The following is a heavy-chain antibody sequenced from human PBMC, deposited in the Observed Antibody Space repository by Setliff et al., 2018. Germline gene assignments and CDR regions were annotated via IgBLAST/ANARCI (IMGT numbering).Heavy chain of an antibody. V-gene: IGHV1-18*01. CDR1: GYTFTSYG. D-gene: IGHD3-22*01. J-gene: IGHJ4*02. Sequence: GASVKVSCKASGYTFTSYGISWVRQAPGQGLEWMGWISAYNGNTNYAQKRQSRVTMTTDTSTRTAYMGLRSLRSDDTAVYYCARLRVRGYYYDSSGQKVGDYWGQGTLVTVSS. CDR3: ARLRVRGYYYDSSGQKVGDY. CDR2: ISAYNGNT.